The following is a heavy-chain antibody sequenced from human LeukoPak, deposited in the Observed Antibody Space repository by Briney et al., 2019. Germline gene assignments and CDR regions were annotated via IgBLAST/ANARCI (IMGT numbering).Heavy chain of an antibody. J-gene: IGHJ4*02. V-gene: IGHV3-7*01. CDR2: IKYDGSAE. CDR3: ARDAVTLFDY. CDR1: GFTFSTHW. Sequence: PGGSLRLSCAAFGFTFSTHWMSWVRQAPGRGLEWVANIKYDGSAEYYVDSVKGRFIVSRDNAENLVYLQMNSLRGDDTAVYYCARDAVTLFDYWGQGTLVTVSP. D-gene: IGHD4-17*01.